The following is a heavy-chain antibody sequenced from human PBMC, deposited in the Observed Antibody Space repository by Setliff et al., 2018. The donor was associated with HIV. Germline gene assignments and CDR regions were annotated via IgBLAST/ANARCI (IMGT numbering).Heavy chain of an antibody. J-gene: IGHJ4*02. CDR3: GKDILPGGLAK. D-gene: IGHD3-10*01. CDR2: INEDGSDK. CDR1: GFTFSSYW. V-gene: IGHV3-7*03. Sequence: HPGGSLRLSCAASGFTFSSYWMSWVRQAPGKGLEWVANINEDGSDKFYVDSIKGRFTVSRDNAKNSLYLQMNSLRLEDTALYYCGKDILPGGLAKWGQGTLVTVSS.